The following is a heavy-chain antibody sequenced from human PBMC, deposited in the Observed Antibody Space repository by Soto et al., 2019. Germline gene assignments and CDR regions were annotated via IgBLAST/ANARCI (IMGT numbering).Heavy chain of an antibody. J-gene: IGHJ5*02. CDR1: GDSISSGGYS. V-gene: IGHV4-30-2*02. D-gene: IGHD2-15*01. Sequence: SETLSLTCVVSGDSISSGGYSWTWIRQPPGKGLEWIGHIYQSGSTLYNPSLESRVTISVDTSKNQFSLKLSSVTAADTAVYYCARYCSGGSCYLDPWGQGTLVTVSS. CDR2: IYQSGST. CDR3: ARYCSGGSCYLDP.